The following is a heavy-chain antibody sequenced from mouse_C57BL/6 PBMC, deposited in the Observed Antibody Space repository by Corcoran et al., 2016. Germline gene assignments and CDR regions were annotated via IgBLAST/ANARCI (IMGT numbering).Heavy chain of an antibody. V-gene: IGHV1-76*01. CDR3: ARSGTRVYFDY. Sequence: QVQLKQSGAELVRPGASVKLSCKAYGYTFTDYYINWVKQRPGQGLEWIARIYPGSGNTYYNEKFKGKATLTAEKSSSTAYMQLSSLTSEDSAVYFCARSGTRVYFDYWGQGTTLTVSS. D-gene: IGHD4-1*01. CDR2: IYPGSGNT. CDR1: GYTFTDYY. J-gene: IGHJ2*01.